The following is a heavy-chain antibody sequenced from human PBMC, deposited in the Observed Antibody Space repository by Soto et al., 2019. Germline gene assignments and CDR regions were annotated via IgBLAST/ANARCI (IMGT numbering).Heavy chain of an antibody. CDR3: AKDLDYGGPFDY. Sequence: EVQLVESGGGLVQPGRSLRLSCAASGFTFDDYAMHWVRQPPGKGLEWVSGISWNSGSIGYADSVKGRFTISRDNAKNSLYLQMNSLRAEDTALYYCAKDLDYGGPFDYWGQGTLVTVSS. CDR2: ISWNSGSI. V-gene: IGHV3-9*01. CDR1: GFTFDDYA. D-gene: IGHD4-17*01. J-gene: IGHJ4*02.